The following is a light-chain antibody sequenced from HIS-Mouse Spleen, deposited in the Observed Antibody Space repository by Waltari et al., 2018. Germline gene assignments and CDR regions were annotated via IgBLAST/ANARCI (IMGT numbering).Light chain of an antibody. CDR1: SSDVGSYNL. CDR2: EGS. J-gene: IGLJ3*02. CDR3: CSYAGSSTWV. Sequence: QSALTQPASVSGSPGQSITISCTGTSSDVGSYNLVPWYQQQPGKAPKLMIYEGSKRPSGVSNRFSGSKSGNTASLTISGLQAEDEADYYCCSYAGSSTWVFGGGTKLTVL. V-gene: IGLV2-23*01.